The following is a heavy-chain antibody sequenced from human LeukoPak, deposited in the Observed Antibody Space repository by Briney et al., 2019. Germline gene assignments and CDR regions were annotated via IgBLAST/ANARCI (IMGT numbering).Heavy chain of an antibody. CDR3: ARAYYGSGMGIDF. CDR2: IRGSGDNT. Sequence: GGSLRLSCAASGFTFSSYGMNWVRQAPGKGLEWVSAIRGSGDNTYYADSVQGRFTISRDYSKNTLNLQMNSLRAEDTAVYYCARAYYGSGMGIDFWGQGTRVTVSS. CDR1: GFTFSSYG. D-gene: IGHD3-10*01. V-gene: IGHV3-23*01. J-gene: IGHJ4*02.